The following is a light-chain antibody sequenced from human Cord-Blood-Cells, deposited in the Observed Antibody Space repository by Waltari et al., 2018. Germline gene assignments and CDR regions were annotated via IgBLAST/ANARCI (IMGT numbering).Light chain of an antibody. J-gene: IGKJ5*01. Sequence: DIVMTQSPNSLAVSLGERATINCKSSQSVLYSSNNKNYLAWSQQKPGQPPKLLIYWASTRESGVPDRFSGSGLGTDFTLTISSLQAEDVAVYYCQQYYSTLPITFGQGTRLEIK. CDR3: QQYYSTLPIT. V-gene: IGKV4-1*01. CDR2: WAS. CDR1: QSVLYSSNNKNY.